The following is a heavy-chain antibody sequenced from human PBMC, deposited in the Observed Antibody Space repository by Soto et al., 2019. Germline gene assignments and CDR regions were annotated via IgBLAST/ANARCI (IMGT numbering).Heavy chain of an antibody. J-gene: IGHJ5*02. D-gene: IGHD2-15*01. CDR1: GGSFSGYY. V-gene: IGHV4-34*01. CDR3: ASTRSGPAERNWFDP. Sequence: QVQLQQWGAGLLKPSETVSLTCAVYGGSFSGYYWSWIRQPPGKGLEWIGEINHSGSTNYNPSLNSRVTIAVDTSKSQFSLKLSSVTAAVTAVYYCASTRSGPAERNWFDPCRQGTLVTVSS. CDR2: INHSGST.